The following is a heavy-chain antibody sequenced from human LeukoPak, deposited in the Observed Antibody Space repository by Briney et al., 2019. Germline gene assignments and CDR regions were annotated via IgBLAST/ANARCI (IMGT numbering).Heavy chain of an antibody. Sequence: ASVKVSCKASGYTFTSYGISWVRQAPGQGLEWMGWISAYNGNTNYAQKLQGRVTMTTDASTSTAYMELRSLRSDDTAVYYCAREPSSWYHYYYYYGMDVWGQGTTVTVSS. CDR3: AREPSSWYHYYYYYGMDV. D-gene: IGHD6-13*01. CDR2: ISAYNGNT. CDR1: GYTFTSYG. J-gene: IGHJ6*02. V-gene: IGHV1-18*01.